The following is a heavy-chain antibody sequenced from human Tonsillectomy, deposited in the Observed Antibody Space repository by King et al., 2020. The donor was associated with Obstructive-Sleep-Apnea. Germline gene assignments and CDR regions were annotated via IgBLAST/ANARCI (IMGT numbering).Heavy chain of an antibody. Sequence: QLVQSGAEVKKPGSSVKVSCKASGGTFSSYAISWVRQAPGQGLEWMGGSIPIFGTATYAQNFQGRVTITADESTSTAYMELSSLRSEDTAVYYCVRDIGRYGSGSYHFDYWGQGTLVTVSS. V-gene: IGHV1-69*01. CDR2: SIPIFGTA. D-gene: IGHD3-10*01. CDR1: GGTFSSYA. CDR3: VRDIGRYGSGSYHFDY. J-gene: IGHJ4*02.